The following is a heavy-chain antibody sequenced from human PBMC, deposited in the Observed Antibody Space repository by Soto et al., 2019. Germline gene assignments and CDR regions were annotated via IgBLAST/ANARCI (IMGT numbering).Heavy chain of an antibody. CDR3: ATLLYRSSWTNWLDP. V-gene: IGHV3-48*03. Sequence: LRLSCAASGFPFSSYEINWVRQAPGKGLEWVSYISHSGETIYYADSVKGRFTISRGNAKNSLTLQMNSLRAEDTAVYYCATLLYRSSWTNWLDPWGQGALVTVSS. D-gene: IGHD6-13*01. CDR1: GFPFSSYE. J-gene: IGHJ5*02. CDR2: ISHSGETI.